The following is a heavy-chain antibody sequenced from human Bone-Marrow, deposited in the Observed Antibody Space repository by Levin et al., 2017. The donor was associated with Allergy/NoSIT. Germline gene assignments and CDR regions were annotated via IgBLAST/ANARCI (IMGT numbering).Heavy chain of an antibody. J-gene: IGHJ5*02. D-gene: IGHD3-3*01. Sequence: PGGSLRLSCAASGFTFSSYGMHWVRQAPGKGLEWVAVISYDGSNKYYADSVKGRFTISRDNSKNTLYLQMNSLRAEDTAVYYCAKSRGKNKLRFLEWLLFSPRGYNWFDPWGQGTLVTVSS. V-gene: IGHV3-30*18. CDR3: AKSRGKNKLRFLEWLLFSPRGYNWFDP. CDR1: GFTFSSYG. CDR2: ISYDGSNK.